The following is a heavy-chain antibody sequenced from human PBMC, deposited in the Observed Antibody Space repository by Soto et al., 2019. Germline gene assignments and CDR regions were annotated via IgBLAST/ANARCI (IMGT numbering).Heavy chain of an antibody. D-gene: IGHD6-19*01. V-gene: IGHV3-33*01. J-gene: IGHJ6*02. CDR2: IWYDGSNE. Sequence: PGGSLRLSCAASGFTFSNYGMHWVRQAPGKGLEWVAVIWYDGSNEYYADSVKGRFTISRDNSKNTLYLQMNSLRAEDTAVYYCARDDIPGRAVAIYGMDVWGQGTTVTV. CDR3: ARDDIPGRAVAIYGMDV. CDR1: GFTFSNYG.